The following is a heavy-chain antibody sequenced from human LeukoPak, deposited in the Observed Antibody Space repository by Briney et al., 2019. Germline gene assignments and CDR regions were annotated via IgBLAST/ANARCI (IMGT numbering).Heavy chain of an antibody. V-gene: IGHV1-69*06. D-gene: IGHD2-15*01. Sequence: SVKVSCKASGGSFSNYTISWLRQTPGQGLEWMGGIIPIFGTANYAQNFQGRVTITADKFTSTAYMELSGLRAEDTAVYYCASATLRCSGGSCYEMDVWGKGTTVTVSS. J-gene: IGHJ6*04. CDR3: ASATLRCSGGSCYEMDV. CDR1: GGSFSNYT. CDR2: IIPIFGTA.